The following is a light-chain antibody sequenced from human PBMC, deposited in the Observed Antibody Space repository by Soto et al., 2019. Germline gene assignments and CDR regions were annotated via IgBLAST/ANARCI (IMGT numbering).Light chain of an antibody. Sequence: EIEMTQSPATLSVSPGERATLSCRASQSVFSSLAWYQQKPGQAPRLLIYGAATRATGIPARFRGSGSGTVFTLTLSCLQSEDFAFYYCLQYHNCPAFGQETKVEI. CDR3: LQYHNCPA. CDR2: GAA. V-gene: IGKV3-15*01. CDR1: QSVFSS. J-gene: IGKJ1*01.